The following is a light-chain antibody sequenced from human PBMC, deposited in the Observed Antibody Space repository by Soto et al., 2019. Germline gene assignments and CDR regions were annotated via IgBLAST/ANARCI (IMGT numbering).Light chain of an antibody. CDR2: DAS. J-gene: IGKJ1*01. CDR1: QSVSTR. Sequence: DIPMTQSPSSLSASVGDRVTIICRASQSVSTRLAWYQQKPGKAPKVLIYDASSWAGGVPSRFTGSGSGTEFTLTINSLQPDDFATYHCQQYSVYWTFGQGTKVEIK. CDR3: QQYSVYWT. V-gene: IGKV1-5*02.